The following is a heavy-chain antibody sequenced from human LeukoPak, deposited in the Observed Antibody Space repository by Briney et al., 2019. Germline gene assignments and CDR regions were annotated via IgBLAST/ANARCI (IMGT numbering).Heavy chain of an antibody. D-gene: IGHD5-12*01. CDR1: GGSISSYY. CDR3: ARNSGYAGDAFDI. Sequence: PSETLPLTCTVSGGSISSYYWSWIRQPPGKGLEWIGYIYYSGSTNYNPSLKSRVTISVDTSKNQFSLKLSSVTAADTAVYYCARNSGYAGDAFDIWGQGTMVTVSS. J-gene: IGHJ3*02. CDR2: IYYSGST. V-gene: IGHV4-59*08.